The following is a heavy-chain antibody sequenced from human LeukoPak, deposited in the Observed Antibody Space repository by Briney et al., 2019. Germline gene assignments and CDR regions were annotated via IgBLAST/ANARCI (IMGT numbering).Heavy chain of an antibody. CDR3: ARDGVTTADTLDY. CDR1: GGSISSSNW. Sequence: SETLSLTCAVSGGSISSSNWWSWVRQPPGKGLEWIGEIYHSGSTNYNPSLKSRVTISVDKSKNQFSLKLSSVTAADTAVYYCARDGVTTADTLDYWGQGTLVTVSS. J-gene: IGHJ4*02. D-gene: IGHD4-17*01. V-gene: IGHV4-4*02. CDR2: IYHSGST.